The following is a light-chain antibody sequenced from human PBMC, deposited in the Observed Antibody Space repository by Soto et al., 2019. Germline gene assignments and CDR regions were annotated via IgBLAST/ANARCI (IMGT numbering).Light chain of an antibody. CDR3: QQRHMWPIT. CDR1: QSFRGL. J-gene: IGKJ5*01. CDR2: DAY. Sequence: EVVLTQSQVTLSLSPGERATLSCRASQSFRGLLAWYQQKPGQAPRLLIYDAYNRATGIPPRFSGSGSGTDFTLTISSLENEDSAVYYCQQRHMWPITFGQGTRLEIK. V-gene: IGKV3-11*01.